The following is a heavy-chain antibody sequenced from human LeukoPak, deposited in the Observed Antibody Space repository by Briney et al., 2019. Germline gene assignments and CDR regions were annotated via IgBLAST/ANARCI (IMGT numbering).Heavy chain of an antibody. J-gene: IGHJ6*03. CDR3: ARLQSDRYYYYYMDV. D-gene: IGHD3-22*01. Sequence: SETLSLTCTVSGGSISSYYWSWIRQPPGNGLEWIGDIYTSGSTNYNPSPKSRVTISVDTSKNQFSLKLSSVTAADTAVYYCARLQSDRYYYYYMDVWGKGTTVTVSS. CDR2: IYTSGST. V-gene: IGHV4-4*09. CDR1: GGSISSYY.